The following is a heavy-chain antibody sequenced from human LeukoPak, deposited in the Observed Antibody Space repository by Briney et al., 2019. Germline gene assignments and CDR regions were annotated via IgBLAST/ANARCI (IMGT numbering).Heavy chain of an antibody. V-gene: IGHV3-53*01. CDR1: GFTVSSNY. J-gene: IGHJ3*02. CDR3: ARDRRWIQLWSNDAFDI. CDR2: IYSGGST. Sequence: GGSLRLSCAASGFTVSSNYMSWVRQAPGKGLEWVSVIYSGGSTYYADSVKGRFTISRDNSKNTLYLQMNSLRAEDTAVYYCARDRRWIQLWSNDAFDIWGQGTMVTVSS. D-gene: IGHD5-18*01.